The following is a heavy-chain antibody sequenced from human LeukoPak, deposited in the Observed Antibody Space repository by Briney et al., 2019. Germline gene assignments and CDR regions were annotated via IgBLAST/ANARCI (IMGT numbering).Heavy chain of an antibody. J-gene: IGHJ4*02. CDR1: GFTFSNHA. CDR3: ARASSGYYFLYFDY. Sequence: GGSLRLSCAASGFTFSNHAMSWVRQAPGKGLEWVSAISSSSGGTYYVDSVKGRFTISRDNSKNTLYLQMNSLTAEDTAVYYCARASSGYYFLYFDYWGQGTLVTVSS. CDR2: ISSSSGGT. D-gene: IGHD3-22*01. V-gene: IGHV3-23*01.